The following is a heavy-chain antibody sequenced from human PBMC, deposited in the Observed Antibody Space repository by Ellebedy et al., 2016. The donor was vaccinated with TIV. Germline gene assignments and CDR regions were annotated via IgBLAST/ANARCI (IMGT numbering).Heavy chain of an antibody. J-gene: IGHJ4*02. CDR2: IIASGGST. Sequence: GESLKISCAASGFPFSTYWMSWVRQAPGKGLEWVSGIIASGGSTYYADSVKGRFTISRDNSENTLYMQMNNLRAEDTAVYYCAKDRPSDYWGQGTLVTVSS. CDR3: AKDRPSDY. V-gene: IGHV3-23*01. CDR1: GFPFSTYW.